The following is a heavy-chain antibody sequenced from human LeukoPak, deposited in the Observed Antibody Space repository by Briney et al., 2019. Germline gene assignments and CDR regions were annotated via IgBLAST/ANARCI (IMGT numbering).Heavy chain of an antibody. J-gene: IGHJ4*02. CDR3: ARGRGIPAAINY. V-gene: IGHV1-46*01. CDR2: INPSGGST. D-gene: IGHD2-2*02. CDR1: GYTFTSYY. Sequence: ASVKVSCKASGYTFTSYYMHWVRQAPGQGLEWVGIINPSGGSTSYAQKFQGRVTMTRDTSTSTVYMGLSSLRSEDTAVYYCARGRGIPAAINYWGQGTLVTVSS.